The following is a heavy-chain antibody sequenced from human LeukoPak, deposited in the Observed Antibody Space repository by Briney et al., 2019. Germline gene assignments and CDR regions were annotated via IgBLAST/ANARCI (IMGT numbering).Heavy chain of an antibody. J-gene: IGHJ6*02. CDR1: GFTFSGTA. CDR2: IRSEATSYAT. V-gene: IGHV3-73*01. Sequence: GGSLRLYFAASGFTFSGTAMHWVRQASGKGLNGFGRIRSEATSYATAYAASVTGRFTISRDDSKNTAYLQMNSLKTEDAAVYYCTRHKERYCSSTSCYRVENYYGMDVWGQGPTVTVSS. D-gene: IGHD2-2*02. CDR3: TRHKERYCSSTSCYRVENYYGMDV.